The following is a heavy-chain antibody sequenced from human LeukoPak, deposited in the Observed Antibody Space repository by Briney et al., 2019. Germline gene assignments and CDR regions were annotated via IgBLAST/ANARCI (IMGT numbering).Heavy chain of an antibody. D-gene: IGHD3-3*01. CDR1: GFTFSSYS. V-gene: IGHV3-48*01. J-gene: IGHJ3*02. CDR2: ISSSSSII. CDR3: ARELTIFGVVIQRYDTFDI. Sequence: PGGSLRLSCAASGFTFSSYSMNWVRQAPGKGLEWVSYISSSSSIIYYADSVKGRFTISRDNSKNTLYLQMDSLRAEDTAVYYCARELTIFGVVIQRYDTFDIWGQGTMVTVSS.